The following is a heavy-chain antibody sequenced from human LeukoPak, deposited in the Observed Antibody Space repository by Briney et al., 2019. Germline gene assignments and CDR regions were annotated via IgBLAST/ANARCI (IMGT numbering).Heavy chain of an antibody. V-gene: IGHV4-31*03. CDR1: GGSISSGGYY. J-gene: IGHJ5*02. CDR3: ARARGIVVVPAAMPGGIWFDP. Sequence: SETLSLTCTVSGGSISSGGYYWSWIRQHPGTGLEWIGYIYYSGSTYYNPSLKSRVTISVDTSKNQFSLKLSSVTAADTAVYHCARARGIVVVPAAMPGGIWFDPWGQGTLVTVSS. CDR2: IYYSGST. D-gene: IGHD2-2*01.